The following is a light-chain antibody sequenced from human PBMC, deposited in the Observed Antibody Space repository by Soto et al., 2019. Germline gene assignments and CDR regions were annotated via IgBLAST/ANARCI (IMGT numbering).Light chain of an antibody. J-gene: IGLJ2*01. CDR1: DSDIGLYYY. V-gene: IGLV2-14*01. CDR3: SSYTSRSTGL. CDR2: EVN. Sequence: QSALTQPASVSGSPGQSITIYCSGSDSDIGLYYYVSWYQHHPGNPPKLIIHEVNKRPSWVSDRFSGSKSDDTASLTISGLRAEDEADYYCSSYTSRSTGLFGGGTTVPVL.